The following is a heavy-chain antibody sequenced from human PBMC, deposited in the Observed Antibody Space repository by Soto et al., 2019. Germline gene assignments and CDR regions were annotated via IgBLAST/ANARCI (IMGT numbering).Heavy chain of an antibody. CDR1: GGSISSSY. CDR2: ISDSGST. V-gene: IGHV4-59*01. CDR3: ARDKGSGSYSR. J-gene: IGHJ4*02. Sequence: SETLSLTCTVSGGSISSSYWRWIRQPPGKRLEWIGYISDSGSTHYNPSLKSRVTISVDTSKNQFSLKLTSVTAADTAVYYCARDKGSGSYSRWGQGTLVTVSS. D-gene: IGHD1-26*01.